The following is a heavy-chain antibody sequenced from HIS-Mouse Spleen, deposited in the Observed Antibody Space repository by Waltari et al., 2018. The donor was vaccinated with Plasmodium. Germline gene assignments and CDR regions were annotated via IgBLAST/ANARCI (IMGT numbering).Heavy chain of an antibody. Sequence: QVQLQQWGAGLLKPSETLSLTCAVYGGSFSGYSWSWIRPPPGKGLEWIGEINHSGSTNYNPSLKSRVTISVDTSKNQFSLKLSSVTAADTAVYYCARGLRGHYWYFDLWGRGTLVTVSS. CDR2: INHSGST. CDR1: GGSFSGYS. V-gene: IGHV4-34*01. J-gene: IGHJ2*01. CDR3: ARGLRGHYWYFDL. D-gene: IGHD3-10*01.